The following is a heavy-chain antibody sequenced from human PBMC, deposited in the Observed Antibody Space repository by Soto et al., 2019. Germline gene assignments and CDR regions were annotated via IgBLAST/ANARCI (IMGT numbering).Heavy chain of an antibody. CDR2: IIPIVGTA. D-gene: IGHD3-22*01. Sequence: QVQLVQSGAEVKKPGSSVKVSCKASGGTFSTYDINWVRQAPGQGLEWMGVIIPIVGTANYAQKFQGRLTVTADEFTNTAHMELGSLRSEDTAVYYCARVGGFDYDSTGCSAAFDIWGQGTMVTVSS. J-gene: IGHJ3*02. CDR1: GGTFSTYD. CDR3: ARVGGFDYDSTGCSAAFDI. V-gene: IGHV1-69*01.